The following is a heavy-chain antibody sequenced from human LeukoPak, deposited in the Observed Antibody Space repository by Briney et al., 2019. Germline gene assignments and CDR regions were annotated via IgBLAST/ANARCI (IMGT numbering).Heavy chain of an antibody. CDR1: GGSISSYY. D-gene: IGHD6-19*01. CDR2: IYYSGST. J-gene: IGHJ3*02. Sequence: SETLSLTCTVSGGSISSYYWSWIRQPPGKGLEWIGYIYYSGSTNYNPSLKSRVTISVDTSKNQFSLKLSSVTAADTAVYYCARGDEYSSAWYAGAFDIWGQGTMVTVSS. V-gene: IGHV4-59*01. CDR3: ARGDEYSSAWYAGAFDI.